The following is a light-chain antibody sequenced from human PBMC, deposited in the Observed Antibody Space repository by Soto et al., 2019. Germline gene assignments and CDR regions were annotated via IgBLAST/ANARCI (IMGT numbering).Light chain of an antibody. CDR2: KNN. CDR1: SSNIGKKY. Sequence: QSVLTQPPSASGTPGQTVTISCSGSSSNIGKKYVYWYQQLPGTEPDVLMYKNNQRPSEVPDRVSGSKSGTAASLAISGLRSEDEDEYDCVSWHDSVGGQAFGGGTKLTVL. CDR3: VSWHDSVGGQA. J-gene: IGLJ2*01. V-gene: IGLV1-47*01.